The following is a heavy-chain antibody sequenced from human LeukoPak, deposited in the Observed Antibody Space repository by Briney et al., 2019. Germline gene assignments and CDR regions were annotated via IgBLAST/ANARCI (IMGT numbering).Heavy chain of an antibody. CDR2: ISSSSSYI. CDR1: GFTFSSYS. Sequence: GGSLRLSCAASGFTFSSYSMNWVRQAPGKGLEWVSSISSSSSYIYYADSVKGRFTISRDNAKNSLYLQMNSLRAEDTAVYYCARDLLRAWFDPWGQGTLVTVSP. CDR3: ARDLLRAWFDP. D-gene: IGHD2-15*01. V-gene: IGHV3-21*01. J-gene: IGHJ5*02.